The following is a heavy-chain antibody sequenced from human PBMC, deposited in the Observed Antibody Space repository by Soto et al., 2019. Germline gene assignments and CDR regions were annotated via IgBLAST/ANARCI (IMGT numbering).Heavy chain of an antibody. J-gene: IGHJ4*02. Sequence: ESLKVSFKGSGYRFTSYWIIWVRQMPGKGLEWMGRIDLSDSYTNYSPSFQGHVTISADKSISTAYLQWSSLKASDTAMYYCARLHCSGGSCYSDYWGQGTLVTVSS. CDR3: ARLHCSGGSCYSDY. CDR2: IDLSDSYT. D-gene: IGHD2-15*01. CDR1: GYRFTSYW. V-gene: IGHV5-10-1*01.